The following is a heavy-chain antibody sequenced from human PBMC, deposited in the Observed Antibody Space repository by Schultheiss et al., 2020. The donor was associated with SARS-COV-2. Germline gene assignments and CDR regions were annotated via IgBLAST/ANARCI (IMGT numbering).Heavy chain of an antibody. D-gene: IGHD3-22*01. CDR1: GYSISSGYY. J-gene: IGHJ6*02. CDR2: IYHSGST. CDR3: ARDGNYYDSSGYYYAEDFYYYYGMDV. V-gene: IGHV4-38-2*02. Sequence: SETLSLTCTVSGYSISSGYYWGWIRQPPGKGLEWIGSIYHSGSTYYNPSLKSRVTISVDTSKNQFSLKLSSVTAADTAVYYCARDGNYYDSSGYYYAEDFYYYYGMDVWGQGTTVTVSS.